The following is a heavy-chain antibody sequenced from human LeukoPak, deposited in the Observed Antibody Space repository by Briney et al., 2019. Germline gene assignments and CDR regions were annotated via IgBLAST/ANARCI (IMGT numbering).Heavy chain of an antibody. CDR1: GGSFSGYY. CDR3: GRGYTMVRGDY. J-gene: IGHJ4*02. D-gene: IGHD3-10*01. CDR2: INHSGST. Sequence: SETLSLTCAVYGGSFSGYYWSWIRQPPGKGLEWIGEINHSGSTNYSPSLKSRVTISVDTSKNQFALKLSSVTAANTAVYYCGRGYTMVRGDYWGQGTLVTVSS. V-gene: IGHV4-34*01.